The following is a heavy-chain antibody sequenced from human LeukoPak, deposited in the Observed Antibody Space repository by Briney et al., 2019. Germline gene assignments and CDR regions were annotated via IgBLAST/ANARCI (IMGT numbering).Heavy chain of an antibody. CDR2: INKDGGEK. CDR3: IRDFRSADL. J-gene: IGHJ5*02. Sequence: GGSLRLSCAASGFTFSSYWMSWVRQAPGKGLEWVANINKDGGEKYYVDSVKGRFTISRDNAKNTVYLEMNSLSVEDTATYYCIRDFRSADLWGQGTLVTVTS. V-gene: IGHV3-7*01. CDR1: GFTFSSYW.